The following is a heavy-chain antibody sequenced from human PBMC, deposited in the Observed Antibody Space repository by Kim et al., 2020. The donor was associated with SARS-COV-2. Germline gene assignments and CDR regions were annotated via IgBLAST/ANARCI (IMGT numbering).Heavy chain of an antibody. CDR2: IDPSDSYT. V-gene: IGHV5-10-1*01. Sequence: GESLKISCKGSGYSFTSYWISWVRQMPGKGLEWMGRIDPSDSYTNYSPSFQGHVTISADKSISTAYLQWSSLKASDTAMYYCARYRITMVRGPDGPFDPWGQGTLVTVSS. CDR1: GYSFTSYW. D-gene: IGHD3-10*01. CDR3: ARYRITMVRGPDGPFDP. J-gene: IGHJ5*02.